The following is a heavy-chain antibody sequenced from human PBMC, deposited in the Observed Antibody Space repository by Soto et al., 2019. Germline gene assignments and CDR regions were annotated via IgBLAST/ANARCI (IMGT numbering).Heavy chain of an antibody. CDR2: IGTAGDT. J-gene: IGHJ4*02. Sequence: GGSLRLSCAASGFTFSSNDMHWVRQTTGKGLEWVSGIGTAGDTYYPGSVKGRFTISRDNAKNSLYLQMNSLRAEDTAVYYCARGPGYYDILTDDYWGQGTLVTVS. V-gene: IGHV3-13*04. CDR1: GFTFSSND. D-gene: IGHD3-9*01. CDR3: ARGPGYYDILTDDY.